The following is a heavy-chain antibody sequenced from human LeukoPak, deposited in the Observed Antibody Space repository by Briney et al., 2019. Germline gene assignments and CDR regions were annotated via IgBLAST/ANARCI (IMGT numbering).Heavy chain of an antibody. D-gene: IGHD3-9*01. J-gene: IGHJ4*02. V-gene: IGHV4-34*01. CDR3: ARALAYYDILTGYPLHFFVY. CDR1: GGSFSGYY. Sequence: SETLSLTCAVYGGSFSGYYWSWIRQPPGKGLEWIGEINHSGSTNYNPSLKSRVTISVDTSKNQFSLKLSSVTAADTAVYYCARALAYYDILTGYPLHFFVYWGQGTLVTVSS. CDR2: INHSGST.